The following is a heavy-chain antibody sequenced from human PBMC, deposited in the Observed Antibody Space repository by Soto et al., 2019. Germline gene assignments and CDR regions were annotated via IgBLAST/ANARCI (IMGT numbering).Heavy chain of an antibody. CDR3: ARISCSPTTWDSWFGP. V-gene: IGHV5-10-1*01. CDR2: IDPGDTYA. Sequence: VESLTVSCTGFGYTFTTFWISWVRQMPGKGLEWMGRIDPGDTYATYSPAFQGHVTISADKATSTAYLQWSSLKASDTDMYFSARISCSPTTWDSWFGPWGKGNMVTFSS. J-gene: IGHJ5*02. D-gene: IGHD2-2*01. CDR1: GYTFTTFW.